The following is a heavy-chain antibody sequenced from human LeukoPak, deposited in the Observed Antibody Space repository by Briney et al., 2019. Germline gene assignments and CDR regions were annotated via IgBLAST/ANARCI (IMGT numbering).Heavy chain of an antibody. V-gene: IGHV4-34*01. J-gene: IGHJ6*02. CDR2: INHSGST. Sequence: SETLSLTCAVYGGSFSGYYWSWIRQPPGKGREWSGEINHSGSTNYNPSLKSRVTISVDTSKNQFSLKLSSVTAADTAVYYCARAPYDFWSGRHYNYYGMDVWGQGTTVTVSS. CDR1: GGSFSGYY. CDR3: ARAPYDFWSGRHYNYYGMDV. D-gene: IGHD3-3*01.